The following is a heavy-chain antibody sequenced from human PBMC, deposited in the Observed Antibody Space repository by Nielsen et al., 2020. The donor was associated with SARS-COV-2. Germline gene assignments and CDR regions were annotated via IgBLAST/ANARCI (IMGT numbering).Heavy chain of an antibody. CDR3: ASMQSPGLKDDY. CDR1: GGSISSSNW. CDR2: IYHSGST. J-gene: IGHJ4*02. Sequence: SETLSLTCAVSGGSISSSNWWRWVRQPPGKGLEWIGEIYHSGSTNYNPSLKSRVTISVDKSKNQFSLKLSSVTAADTAVYYCASMQSPGLKDDYWGQGTLVTVSS. V-gene: IGHV4-4*02. D-gene: IGHD2-21*01.